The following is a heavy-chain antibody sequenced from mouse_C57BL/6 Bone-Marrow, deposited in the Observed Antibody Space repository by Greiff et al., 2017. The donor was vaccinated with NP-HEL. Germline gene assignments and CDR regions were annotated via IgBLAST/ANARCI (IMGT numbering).Heavy chain of an antibody. D-gene: IGHD2-5*01. V-gene: IGHV5-15*01. CDR3: ARALYSTPFAY. CDR1: GFTFSDYG. J-gene: IGHJ3*01. CDR2: ISNLAYSI. Sequence: EVNVVESGGGLVQPGGSLKLSCAASGFTFSDYGMAWVRQAPRKGPEWVAFISNLAYSIYYADTVTGRFTISRENAKNTLYLEMSSLRSEDTAMYYCARALYSTPFAYWGQGTLVTVSA.